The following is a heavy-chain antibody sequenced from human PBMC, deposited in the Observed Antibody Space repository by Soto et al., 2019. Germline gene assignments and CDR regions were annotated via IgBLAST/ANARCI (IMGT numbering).Heavy chain of an antibody. J-gene: IGHJ4*02. Sequence: EVQLVESGGGLVKPGGSLRLSCAASGFTFVNAWMSWVRQAPGKGLEWVGLIKKTSEGGATEYAAPVKGRFTISRDDSKNTLYLQMNSLKTEDTAVYYCTTGQCFPHWGQGTLVTVSA. D-gene: IGHD6-19*01. CDR2: IKKTSEGGAT. V-gene: IGHV3-15*01. CDR3: TTGQCFPH. CDR1: GFTFVNAW.